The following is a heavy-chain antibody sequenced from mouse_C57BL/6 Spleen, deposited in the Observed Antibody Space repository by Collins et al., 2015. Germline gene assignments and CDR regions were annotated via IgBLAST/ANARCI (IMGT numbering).Heavy chain of an antibody. CDR2: IDPENGDT. CDR3: TLYYYGSLDY. CDR1: GFNIKDDY. J-gene: IGHJ2*01. D-gene: IGHD1-1*01. Sequence: EVQLQQSGAELVRPGASVKLSCTASGFNIKDDYMHWVKQRPEQGLEWIGWIDPENGDTEYASKFQGKATITADTSSNTAYLQLSSLTSEDTAVYYCTLYYYGSLDYWGQGTTLTVSS. V-gene: IGHV14-4*01.